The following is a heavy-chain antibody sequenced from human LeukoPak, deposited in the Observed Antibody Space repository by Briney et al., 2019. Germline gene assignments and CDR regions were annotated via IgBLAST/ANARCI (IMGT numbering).Heavy chain of an antibody. CDR1: GGSISNYY. V-gene: IGHV4-39*07. CDR3: ARDSGTTGEVKFDP. Sequence: PSETLSLTCTVSGGSISNYYWGWIRQAPGKGLEWIGSIYYSGSTYYNPSLNSRVTISVDTSKNQFSLKLSSVTAADTAVYYCARDSGTTGEVKFDPWGQGTLVTVSS. J-gene: IGHJ5*02. D-gene: IGHD3-10*01. CDR2: IYYSGST.